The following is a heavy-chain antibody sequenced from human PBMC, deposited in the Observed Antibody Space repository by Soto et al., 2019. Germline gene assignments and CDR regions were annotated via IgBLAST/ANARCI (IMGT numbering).Heavy chain of an antibody. CDR3: ARSVFP. CDR2: IYYSGST. J-gene: IGHJ5*02. CDR1: GGSISSGGYY. Sequence: QVQLQESGPGLVKPSQTLSLTCTVSGGSISSGGYYWNWIRQHPGKGLEWIGYIYYSGSTYYNPSIQSRFTISVSTSKNQFLLKLSSVTAADTATFYCARSVFPWGQGTLVTVSS. V-gene: IGHV4-31*03.